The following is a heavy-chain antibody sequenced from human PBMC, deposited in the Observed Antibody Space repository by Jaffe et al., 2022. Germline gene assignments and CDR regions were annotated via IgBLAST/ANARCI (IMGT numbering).Heavy chain of an antibody. CDR2: IYHSGST. V-gene: IGHV4-38-2*01. J-gene: IGHJ4*02. CDR3: ARHPRY. CDR1: GYSISSGYY. Sequence: QVQLQESGPGLVKPSETLSLTCAVSGYSISSGYYWGWIRQPPGKGLEWIGSIYHSGSTYYNPSLKSRLTISVDTSKNQFSLNLSSVTAADTAVYYCARHPRYWGQGTLVTVSS.